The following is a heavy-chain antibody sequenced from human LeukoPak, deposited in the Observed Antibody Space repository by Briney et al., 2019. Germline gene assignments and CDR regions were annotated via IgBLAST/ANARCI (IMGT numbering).Heavy chain of an antibody. CDR2: IHDDGRT. D-gene: IGHD6-25*01. CDR3: ARVLAAARLDF. V-gene: IGHV4-39*07. J-gene: IGHJ4*02. Sequence: SETLSLTCTVSGGSISDSRTWGWVRQPPGKGLEWIANIHDDGRTASNPPLKSRVTISLDTSKNQISLKVRYVTAADTAFYFCARVLAAARLDFWGQGTLVTVSS. CDR1: GGSISDSRT.